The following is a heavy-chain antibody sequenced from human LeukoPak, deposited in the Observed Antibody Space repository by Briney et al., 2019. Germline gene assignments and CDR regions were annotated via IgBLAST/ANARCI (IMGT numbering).Heavy chain of an antibody. CDR1: GFTFSSYA. V-gene: IGHV3-23*01. J-gene: IGHJ4*02. Sequence: GGSLRLSCAASGFTFSSYAMSWVRQAPGKGLEWVSAISGSGGSTYYADSVKGRFTISRDNSKNTLYLQMNSLRAEDTAVYYCAKVVPLYYYDSSGYLDYWGQGTLVTISS. D-gene: IGHD3-22*01. CDR2: ISGSGGST. CDR3: AKVVPLYYYDSSGYLDY.